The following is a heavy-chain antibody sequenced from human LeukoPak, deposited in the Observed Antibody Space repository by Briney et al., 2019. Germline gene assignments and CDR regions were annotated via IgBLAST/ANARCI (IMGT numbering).Heavy chain of an antibody. CDR1: GFTFSSYG. V-gene: IGHV3-30*18. D-gene: IGHD6-19*01. J-gene: IGHJ3*02. CDR2: ISYDGSNK. Sequence: GGSLRLSCAASGFTFSSYGMHWVRQAPGKGLEWVAVISYDGSNKYYADSVKGRFTISRDNSKNTLYLQMNSLRAEDTAVYYCAKDRTSSGWPDAFDIWGQGTMVIVSS. CDR3: AKDRTSSGWPDAFDI.